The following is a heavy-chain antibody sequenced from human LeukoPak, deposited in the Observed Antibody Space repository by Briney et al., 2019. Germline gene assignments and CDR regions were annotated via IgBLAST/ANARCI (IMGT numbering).Heavy chain of an antibody. CDR1: GYTFSSYH. D-gene: IGHD5-18*01. V-gene: IGHV1-46*01. CDR3: ARDSYGSDY. J-gene: IGHJ4*02. CDR2: ITPSDGST. Sequence: ASVKVPCKASGYTFSSYHVHWVRQAPGQGLEWMGKITPSDGSTTYAQNFQDRVIMTRDTSSSTVYMQLSSLRSEDTAVYYCARDSYGSDYWGQGTLVTVSS.